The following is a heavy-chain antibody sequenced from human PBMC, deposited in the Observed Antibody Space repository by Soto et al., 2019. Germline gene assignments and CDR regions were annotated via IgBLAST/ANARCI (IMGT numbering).Heavy chain of an antibody. CDR1: GFTFSSYA. CDR3: AREATYYYDSSGYNNWFDP. V-gene: IGHV3-30-3*01. CDR2: ISYDGSNK. J-gene: IGHJ5*02. D-gene: IGHD3-22*01. Sequence: QVQLVESGGGVVQPGRSLRLSCAASGFTFSSYAMHWVRQAPGKGLGWVAVISYDGSNKYYADSVKGRFTISRDNSKNTLYLQMNSLRAEDTAVYYCAREATYYYDSSGYNNWFDPWGQGTLVTVSS.